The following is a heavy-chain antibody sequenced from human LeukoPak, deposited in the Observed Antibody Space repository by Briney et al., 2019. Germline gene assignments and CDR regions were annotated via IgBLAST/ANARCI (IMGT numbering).Heavy chain of an antibody. V-gene: IGHV3-53*01. D-gene: IGHD5-24*01. J-gene: IGHJ4*02. Sequence: GGSLRLSCAASGFTVSSNYMSWVRRAPGKGLEWVSVIYSGGSTYYADSVKGRFTISRDNSKNTLYLQMNSLRAEDTAVYYCAVGRWLQFFDYWGQGTLVTVSS. CDR2: IYSGGST. CDR3: AVGRWLQFFDY. CDR1: GFTVSSNY.